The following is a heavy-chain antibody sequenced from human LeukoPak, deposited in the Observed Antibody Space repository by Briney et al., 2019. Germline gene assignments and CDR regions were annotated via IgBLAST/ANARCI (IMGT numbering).Heavy chain of an antibody. Sequence: SDTLSLTCAVYGGSFSGYYWSWIRQPPGKGLEWIGEINHSGSTNYNPSLKSRVTISVDTSKNQFSLKLSSVTAADTAVYYCARGRYYYGSGSYYNSWGQGTLVTVSS. CDR1: GGSFSGYY. J-gene: IGHJ4*02. V-gene: IGHV4-34*01. D-gene: IGHD3-10*01. CDR3: ARGRYYYGSGSYYNS. CDR2: INHSGST.